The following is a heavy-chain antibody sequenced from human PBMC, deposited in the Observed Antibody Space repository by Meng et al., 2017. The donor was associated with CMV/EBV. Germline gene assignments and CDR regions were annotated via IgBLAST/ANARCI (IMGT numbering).Heavy chain of an antibody. Sequence: GESLKISCAASGFTVSSNYMSWVRQAPGKGLEWVSVIYSGGSTYYADSVKGRFTISRDNSKNTLYLQMNSLRAEDTAVYYCATTYYYGSGSYYTLDYWGRGTLVTVSS. CDR3: ATTYYYGSGSYYTLDY. D-gene: IGHD3-10*01. V-gene: IGHV3-53*01. CDR2: IYSGGST. CDR1: GFTVSSNY. J-gene: IGHJ4*02.